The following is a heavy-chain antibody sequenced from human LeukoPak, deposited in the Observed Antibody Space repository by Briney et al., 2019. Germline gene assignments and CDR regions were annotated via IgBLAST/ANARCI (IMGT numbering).Heavy chain of an antibody. D-gene: IGHD3-22*01. J-gene: IGHJ6*02. CDR2: IIPIFGTA. CDR3: ARSNCDSSGYCPRGYYYYGMDV. Sequence: SVKVSCKASGGTFSSYAISWVRQAPGQGLEWMGGIIPIFGTANYAQKFQGRVTITADESTSTAYMELSSLRSEDTAVYYCARSNCDSSGYCPRGYYYYGMDVWGQGTTVTVSS. CDR1: GGTFSSYA. V-gene: IGHV1-69*13.